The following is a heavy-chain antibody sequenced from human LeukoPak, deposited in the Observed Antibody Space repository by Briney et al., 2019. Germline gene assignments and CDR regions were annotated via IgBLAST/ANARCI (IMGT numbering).Heavy chain of an antibody. CDR3: ARDRKAVRGVDY. CDR1: GGSFSGYY. D-gene: IGHD3-10*01. CDR2: INHNGST. Sequence: SSETLSLTCAVYGGSFSGYYWSWIRQPPGKGLEWIGEINHNGSTNYNPSLKSRVTISVDTSKNQFSLKLSSVTAADTAVYYCARDRKAVRGVDYWGQGTLVTVSS. J-gene: IGHJ4*02. V-gene: IGHV4-34*01.